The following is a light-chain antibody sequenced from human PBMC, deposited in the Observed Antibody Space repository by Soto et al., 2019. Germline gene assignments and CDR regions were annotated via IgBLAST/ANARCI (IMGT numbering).Light chain of an antibody. CDR3: QQYYSKPLT. CDR2: CAS. Sequence: DIVMTQSPDSLAVSLGERATINCKSSQSVLYSSNNKNYLGWYQQKVGQPPKLLIYCASTRGSGVPDRFSGSGSGTDFTLTISSLQAEDVAVYYCQQYYSKPLTFGGGTKVEIK. V-gene: IGKV4-1*01. J-gene: IGKJ4*01. CDR1: QSVLYSSNNKNY.